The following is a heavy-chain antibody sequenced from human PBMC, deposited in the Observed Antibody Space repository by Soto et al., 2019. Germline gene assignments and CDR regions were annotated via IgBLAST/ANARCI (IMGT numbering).Heavy chain of an antibody. V-gene: IGHV1-46*01. Sequence: ASVKVSCKAAGYTFTNYYIHWVRQAPGQGLEWMGLMKPSDGSTTYAQKFQGRVTMTRDTSTSTVYMELRSLRSDDTAVYYCGRVEREPRNWFDPWGQGTLVTVSS. J-gene: IGHJ5*02. CDR1: GYTFTNYY. D-gene: IGHD1-1*01. CDR2: MKPSDGST. CDR3: GRVEREPRNWFDP.